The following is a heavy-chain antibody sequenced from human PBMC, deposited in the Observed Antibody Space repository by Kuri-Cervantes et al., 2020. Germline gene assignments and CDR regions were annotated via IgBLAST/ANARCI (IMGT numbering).Heavy chain of an antibody. CDR2: ISWNSGSI. CDR1: GFTFDDYA. J-gene: IGHJ4*02. D-gene: IGHD6-19*01. CDR3: ARRYTSGWYFFDY. V-gene: IGHV3-9*01. Sequence: SLKISCAASGFTFDDYAMHWVRQAPGKGLEWVSGISWNSGSIGYADSVKGRFTISRDNAKNSLYLQMNSLRAEDTAVYYCARRYTSGWYFFDYWGQGTLVTVSS.